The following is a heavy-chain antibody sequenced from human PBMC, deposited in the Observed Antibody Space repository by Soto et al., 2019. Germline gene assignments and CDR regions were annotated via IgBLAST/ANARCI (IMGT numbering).Heavy chain of an antibody. D-gene: IGHD2-2*01. CDR1: GGTFSNYT. CDR2: VIPVFGTT. CDR3: ARSSPYIVVRKPTVNQDYYGMDV. V-gene: IGHV1-69*01. J-gene: IGHJ6*02. Sequence: QVQLVQSGAEVKKPGSSVKVFCKASGGTFSNYTISWVRQAPGQGLEWMGGVIPVFGTTDYEQKFQGRVTITADGYTSTAYMTLSSLRSADTAVYYCARSSPYIVVRKPTVNQDYYGMDVWGQGTTVTVSS.